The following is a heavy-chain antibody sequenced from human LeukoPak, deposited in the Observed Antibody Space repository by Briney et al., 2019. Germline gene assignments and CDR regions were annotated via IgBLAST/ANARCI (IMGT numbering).Heavy chain of an antibody. Sequence: GESLKISCKGSGYSFTNYWIGWVRQMPGKGLEWMGIIYPGDSDTRYSPSFQGQVTISADKSISTAYLQWSSLKASDTVMYYCARSPLGYCSGNSCSYFEYWGQGTLVTVSS. CDR2: IYPGDSDT. J-gene: IGHJ4*02. CDR1: GYSFTNYW. D-gene: IGHD2-15*01. CDR3: ARSPLGYCSGNSCSYFEY. V-gene: IGHV5-51*01.